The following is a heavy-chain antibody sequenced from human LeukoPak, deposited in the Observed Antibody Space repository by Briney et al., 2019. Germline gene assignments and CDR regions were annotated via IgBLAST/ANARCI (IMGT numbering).Heavy chain of an antibody. CDR1: GGSISSSSYY. D-gene: IGHD6-13*01. V-gene: IGHV4-39*07. CDR2: IYYSGST. J-gene: IGHJ4*02. Sequence: SETLSLTCTVSGGSISSSSYYWGWIRQPPGKGLEWIGSIYYSGSTYYNPSLKSRVTISVDTSKNQFSLKLSSVTAADTAVYYCARGRAAAGISDYWGQGTLVTVSS. CDR3: ARGRAAAGISDY.